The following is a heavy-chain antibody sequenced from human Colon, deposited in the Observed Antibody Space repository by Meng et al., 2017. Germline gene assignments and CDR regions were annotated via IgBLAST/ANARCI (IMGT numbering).Heavy chain of an antibody. CDR3: ARYRSGSSDY. D-gene: IGHD3-10*01. CDR2: IWYDGSKS. J-gene: IGHJ4*02. CDR1: GFTFRNYG. V-gene: IGHV3-33*01. Sequence: GESLKISCVASGFTFRNYGMHWVRQAPGKGLEWVAVIWYDGSKSYYADSVKGRFSISRDNSKNTLYLQMNSLRAEDTAVYYCARYRSGSSDYWGPGTLVTGSS.